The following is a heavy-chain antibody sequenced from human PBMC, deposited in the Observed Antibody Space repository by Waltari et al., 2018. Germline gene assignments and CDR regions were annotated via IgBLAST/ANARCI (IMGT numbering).Heavy chain of an antibody. CDR1: GFTFSSYW. CDR2: IKQDGSEE. J-gene: IGHJ3*02. CDR3: ARDQWFAFDI. Sequence: EVQLVESGGGLVQPGGSLRLSCAASGFTFSSYWMSWVRQAPGKGVEWVANIKQDGSEEYYVDSVKGRFTISRDNAKNSLFLQMNSLRPEDTAVYYCARDQWFAFDIWGQGTMVTVSS. V-gene: IGHV3-7*01. D-gene: IGHD3-22*01.